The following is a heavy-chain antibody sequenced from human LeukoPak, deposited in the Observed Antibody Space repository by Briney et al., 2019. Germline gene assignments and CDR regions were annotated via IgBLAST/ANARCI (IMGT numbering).Heavy chain of an antibody. CDR3: VKEPGHGSGWYLVRNYCDY. D-gene: IGHD6-19*01. V-gene: IGHV3-23*01. CDR2: ISGRGDST. CDR1: GFTFSSSA. Sequence: GSPRLSCAASGFTFSSSAMSWVRQAPGKALEWVPAISGRGDSTYYADSVKGRFTISRDNSKNTLYLQMTSLRAEDSAVYSCVKEPGHGSGWYLVRNYCDYWGQGALVTVSS. J-gene: IGHJ4*02.